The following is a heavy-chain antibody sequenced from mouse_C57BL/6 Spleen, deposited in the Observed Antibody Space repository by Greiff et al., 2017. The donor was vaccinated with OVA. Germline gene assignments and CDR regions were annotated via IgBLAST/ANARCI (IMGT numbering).Heavy chain of an antibody. V-gene: IGHV1-54*01. CDR2: INPGSGGT. Sequence: QVQLQQPGAELVKPGTSVKVSCKASGYAFTNYLIEWVKQRPGQGLEWIGVINPGSGGTNYNEKFKGKATLTADKSSSTAYMQLSSLTSEDSAVYFCARELSHYFDDWGQGTTLTVSS. CDR3: ARELSHYFDD. CDR1: GYAFTNYL. D-gene: IGHD1-1*02. J-gene: IGHJ2*01.